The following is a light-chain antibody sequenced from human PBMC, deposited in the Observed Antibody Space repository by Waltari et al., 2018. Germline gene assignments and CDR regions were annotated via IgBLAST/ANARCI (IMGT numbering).Light chain of an antibody. J-gene: IGKJ4*01. Sequence: AIRMTQSPSSFSASTGDRVTITCRANEGITSYLALYQQKPGKAPKLLIYAASTWHSGVPSRFSGSGSGTDFTLTISCLQSEDFATYYCQQYFSYPLTFGGGTKVEIK. V-gene: IGKV1-8*01. CDR3: QQYFSYPLT. CDR1: EGITSY. CDR2: AAS.